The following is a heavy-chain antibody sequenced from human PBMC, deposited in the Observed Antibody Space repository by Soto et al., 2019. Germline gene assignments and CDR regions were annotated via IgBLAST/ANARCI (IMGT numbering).Heavy chain of an antibody. CDR3: ARDLVVPAANSLFNYGMAV. Sequence: GLEWMGWINPNSGGTNYAQKFQGRVTMTRDTSISTAYMELSRLRSDDTAVYYCARDLVVPAANSLFNYGMAVRVQRTSVIVSS. D-gene: IGHD2-2*01. J-gene: IGHJ6*02. V-gene: IGHV1-2*02. CDR2: INPNSGGT.